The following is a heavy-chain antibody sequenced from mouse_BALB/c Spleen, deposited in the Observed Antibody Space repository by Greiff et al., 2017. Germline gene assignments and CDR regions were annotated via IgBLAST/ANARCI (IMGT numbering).Heavy chain of an antibody. CDR3: ARDAVVAPMDY. CDR1: GFSLTSYG. CDR2: IWAGGST. Sequence: VKVVESGPGLVAPSQSLSITCTVSGFSLTSYGVHWVRQPPGKGLEWLGVIWAGGSTNYNSALMSRLSISKDNSKSQVFLKMNSLQTDDTAMYYCARDAVVAPMDYWGQGTSVTVSS. V-gene: IGHV2-9*02. D-gene: IGHD1-1*01. J-gene: IGHJ4*01.